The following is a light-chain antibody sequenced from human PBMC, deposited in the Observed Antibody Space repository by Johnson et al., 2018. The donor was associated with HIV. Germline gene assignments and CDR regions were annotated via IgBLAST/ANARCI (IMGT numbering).Light chain of an antibody. J-gene: IGLJ1*01. Sequence: QSVLTQPPSMSAAPGQKVTISCSGSSSNIGNNYVSWYQQLPGTAPKLLIYDNNKRPSGIPDRFSGSKSGTSATLGITGLQTGDEADYYCGTWDSSLSAEVFGTGTEVTVL. CDR1: SSNIGNNY. V-gene: IGLV1-51*01. CDR3: GTWDSSLSAEV. CDR2: DNN.